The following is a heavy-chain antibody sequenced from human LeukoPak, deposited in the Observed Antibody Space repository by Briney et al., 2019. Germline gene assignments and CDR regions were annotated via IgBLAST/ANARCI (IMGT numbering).Heavy chain of an antibody. CDR1: GVSISSYY. CDR2: IYYSGST. Sequence: NPSETLSLTCTVSGVSISSYYWSWIRQPPGKGLEWIGYIYYSGSTNYNPSLKSRVTISVDTSKNQFSLKLSSVTAADTAVYYCTSGTLSYYYMDVWGKGTTVTISS. J-gene: IGHJ6*03. V-gene: IGHV4-59*01. CDR3: TSGTLSYYYMDV. D-gene: IGHD1-14*01.